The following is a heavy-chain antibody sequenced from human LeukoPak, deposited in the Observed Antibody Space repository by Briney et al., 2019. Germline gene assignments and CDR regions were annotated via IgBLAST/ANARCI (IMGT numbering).Heavy chain of an antibody. CDR2: ISGSGGST. CDR3: AKEAYSGSYGANFDY. J-gene: IGHJ4*02. Sequence: GGSLRLSCAASGFTVSTNYVSWVRQAPGKGLEWVSAISGSGGSTYYADSVKGRFTISRDNSKNTLYLQMNSLRAEDTAVYYCAKEAYSGSYGANFDYWGQGTLVTVSS. CDR1: GFTVSTNY. V-gene: IGHV3-23*01. D-gene: IGHD1-26*01.